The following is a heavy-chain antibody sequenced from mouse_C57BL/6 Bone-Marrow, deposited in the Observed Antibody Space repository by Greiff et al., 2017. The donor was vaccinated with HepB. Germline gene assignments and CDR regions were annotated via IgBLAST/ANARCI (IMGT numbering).Heavy chain of an antibody. J-gene: IGHJ4*01. CDR3: ASRVGGAMDY. Sequence: VKLMESGPGLVAPSQSLSITCTVSGFSLTSYGVDWVRQSPGKGLEWLGVIWGVGSTNYNSALKSRLSISKDNSKSQVFLKMNRLQTDDTAMYYCASRVGGAMDYWGQGTSVTVSS. CDR2: IWGVGST. CDR1: GFSLTSYG. V-gene: IGHV2-6*01.